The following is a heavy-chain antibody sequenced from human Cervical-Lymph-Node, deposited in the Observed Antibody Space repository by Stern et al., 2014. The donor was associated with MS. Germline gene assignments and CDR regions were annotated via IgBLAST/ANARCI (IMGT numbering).Heavy chain of an antibody. CDR3: ARDPSTTASDWFFDL. V-gene: IGHV4-59*02. CDR2: ISDTGTT. Sequence: QLQLQESGPGLVKPSETLSLTCTVSGGAVSDYYWTWIRQRPGKGLEWIVYISDTGTTNYNPSLHSRVTITLDTSQNQVSLRLRSVTAADTAVYYCARDPSTTASDWFFDLWGRGSLVTVSS. D-gene: IGHD2-21*02. J-gene: IGHJ2*01. CDR1: GGAVSDYY.